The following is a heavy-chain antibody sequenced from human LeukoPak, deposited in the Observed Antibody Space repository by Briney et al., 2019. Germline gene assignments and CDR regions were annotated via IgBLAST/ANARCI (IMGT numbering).Heavy chain of an antibody. CDR1: GFTFSDYY. V-gene: IGHV3-11*01. D-gene: IGHD3-10*01. J-gene: IGHJ4*02. CDR2: ISSSGSTI. CDR3: ARGRTIWFGELSLFDY. Sequence: GGSLRLSCAASGFTFSDYYMSWIRQAPGKGLEWVSYISSSGSTIYYADSVKGRFTISRDNAKNSLYLQMNSLRAEDTAVYYCARGRTIWFGELSLFDYWGQGTLVTVSS.